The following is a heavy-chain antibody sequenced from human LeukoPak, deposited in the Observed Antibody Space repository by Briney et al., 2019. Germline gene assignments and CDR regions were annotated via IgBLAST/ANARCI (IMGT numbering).Heavy chain of an antibody. V-gene: IGHV1-2*02. Sequence: ASVNVSCKASGYTFSGYYIHWVRQAPGQGLEWMGWINPNSGGTNYAQKFQGRVAMTRDTSISTAYMELSRLRSDDTAVYYCARGYPLSTTAAGTYFQHWGQGTLVTVSS. J-gene: IGHJ1*01. CDR2: INPNSGGT. D-gene: IGHD6-13*01. CDR1: GYTFSGYY. CDR3: ARGYPLSTTAAGTYFQH.